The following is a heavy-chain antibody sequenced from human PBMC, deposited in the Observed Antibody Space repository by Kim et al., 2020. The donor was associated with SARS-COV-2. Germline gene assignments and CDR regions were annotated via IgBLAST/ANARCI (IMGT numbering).Heavy chain of an antibody. CDR2: AYYSGNT. Sequence: SETLSLTCTVSGFSLSSSSYYWGWIRQPPGKGLEGIGTAYYSGNTSYNPSFKSRGTISVDASKNHLSLKLGSVTAADTADDYCSRHQRYTSVWYFDFYY. V-gene: IGHV4-39*01. CDR3: SRHQRYTSVWYFDFYY. CDR1: GFSLSSSSYY. D-gene: IGHD6-19*01. J-gene: IGHJ6*01.